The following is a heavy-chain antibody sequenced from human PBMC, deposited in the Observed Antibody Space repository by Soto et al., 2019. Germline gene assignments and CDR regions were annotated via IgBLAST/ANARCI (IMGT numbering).Heavy chain of an antibody. J-gene: IGHJ6*02. CDR3: ARESITMIVVVNDGMDV. CDR2: IWYDGSNK. V-gene: IGHV3-33*08. Sequence: GGSLRLSCAASGFTFSSYGMHWVRQAPGKGLEWVAVIWYDGSNKYYADSVKGRFTISRDNSKNTLYLQMNSLRAEDTAVYYCARESITMIVVVNDGMDVWGQGTTVTVSS. CDR1: GFTFSSYG. D-gene: IGHD3-22*01.